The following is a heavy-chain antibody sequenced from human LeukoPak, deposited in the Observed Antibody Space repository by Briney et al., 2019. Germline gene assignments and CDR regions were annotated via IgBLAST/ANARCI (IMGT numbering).Heavy chain of an antibody. D-gene: IGHD2-2*01. J-gene: IGHJ4*02. Sequence: PGGSLRLSCAASGFTLSTFSMNWVRQAPGRGLEWVSSISKGSGYIYYADSVKGRFTLSRDNAKNSLYLQMNSLRAEDTAIYYCTKDWGTTGPYDYWGQGTLVTVSS. CDR2: ISKGSGYI. CDR1: GFTLSTFS. CDR3: TKDWGTTGPYDY. V-gene: IGHV3-21*01.